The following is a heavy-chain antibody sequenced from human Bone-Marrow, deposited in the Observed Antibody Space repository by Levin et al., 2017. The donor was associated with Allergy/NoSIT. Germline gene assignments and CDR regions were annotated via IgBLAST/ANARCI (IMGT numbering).Heavy chain of an antibody. J-gene: IGHJ3*02. Sequence: TGGSLRLSCEASGFSFSSHSMNWVRQAPGKGLEWVSYITSSSSLTYYADSVKGRFTISRDNAKKSLFLQMNSLRADDTAVYYCARLRWASWNEPFDIWGQGTKVIVSS. V-gene: IGHV3-48*01. CDR2: ITSSSSLT. CDR1: GFSFSSHS. D-gene: IGHD3-16*01. CDR3: ARLRWASWNEPFDI.